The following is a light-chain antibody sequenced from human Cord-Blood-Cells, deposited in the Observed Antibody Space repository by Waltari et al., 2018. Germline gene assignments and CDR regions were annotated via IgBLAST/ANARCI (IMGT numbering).Light chain of an antibody. V-gene: IGLV2-23*01. CDR1: SSDVGSYNL. CDR2: EDS. CDR3: CAYAGSSTSV. Sequence: QSALTQPASVSGSPGQSITISCPGTSSDVGSYNLVSWYQQHPGNAPKCMILEDSKRPSGVSKRFSGPMSGSTASLTMSGPQAVDEADYYCCAYAGSSTSVFGGGTKLTVL. J-gene: IGLJ3*02.